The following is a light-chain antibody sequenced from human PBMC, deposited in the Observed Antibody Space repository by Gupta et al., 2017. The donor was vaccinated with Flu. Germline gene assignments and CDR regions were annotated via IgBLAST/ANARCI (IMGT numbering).Light chain of an antibody. CDR2: AAS. CDR3: QQSYNTWT. Sequence: DIQMTQSPSSLSASVGDTVTIACRASQNVGSYLNWYQMKTGKAPKLLIFAASRLQRGVPSRFSGSGSGTDFTLTSNRLQPEDFATYYCQQSYNTWTFGQGTKVDIK. J-gene: IGKJ1*01. V-gene: IGKV1-39*01. CDR1: QNVGSY.